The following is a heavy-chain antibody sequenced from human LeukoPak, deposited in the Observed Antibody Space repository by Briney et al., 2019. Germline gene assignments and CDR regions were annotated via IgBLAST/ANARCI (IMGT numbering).Heavy chain of an antibody. CDR2: TYYRSKWYN. D-gene: IGHD6-13*01. CDR3: ERGYSRGIHY. V-gene: IGHV6-1*01. CDR1: GDSVSSNSAA. Sequence: SQTLSLTCAISGDSVSSNSAAWNWIRQSPSRGLEWLGRTYYRSKWYNDYAVSMRSRVSINPDTSKNQFSLQLNSVTPEDTAVYYCERGYSRGIHYWQQGPLVNVSS. J-gene: IGHJ4*02.